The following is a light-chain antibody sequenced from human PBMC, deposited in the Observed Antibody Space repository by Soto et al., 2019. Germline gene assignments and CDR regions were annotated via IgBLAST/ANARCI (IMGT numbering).Light chain of an antibody. CDR2: GAS. CDR3: KQYGSSPLT. CDR1: QSVSSR. J-gene: IGKJ4*01. V-gene: IGKV3-15*01. Sequence: EIVVTQSPATLSVSPGERATLSCRASQSVSSRVAWYQQKPGQAPRLLISGASTRATGTPARFIGSGSGTDFTLTISSLQSEDFAIYHCKQYGSSPLTFGGGTKVAIK.